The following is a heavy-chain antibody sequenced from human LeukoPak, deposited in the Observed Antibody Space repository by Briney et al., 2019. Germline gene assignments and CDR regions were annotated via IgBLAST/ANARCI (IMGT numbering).Heavy chain of an antibody. V-gene: IGHV3-7*01. D-gene: IGHD3-10*01. CDR2: IKQDGSEK. Sequence: PGGSLRLSCAASGFTFSSYWMSWVRQAPGKGLEWVANIKQDGSEKYYVDSVKGRFTISRDNAKNSLYLQMNSLRAEDTAVYYCARENYGSGSCLDYWGQGTLVTVSS. CDR1: GFTFSSYW. J-gene: IGHJ4*02. CDR3: ARENYGSGSCLDY.